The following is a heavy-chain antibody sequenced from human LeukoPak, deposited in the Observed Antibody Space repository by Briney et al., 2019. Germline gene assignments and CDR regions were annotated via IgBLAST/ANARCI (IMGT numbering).Heavy chain of an antibody. J-gene: IGHJ4*02. CDR3: AKEIGYYYDSSGYYYPFDY. D-gene: IGHD3-22*01. Sequence: GGSLRLSCAASGFTFSSYAMSWVRQAPGKGLEWVSAISGSGGSTYYADSVKGRFTISRDNSKNTLYLQMNSLRAEDTAVYYCAKEIGYYYDSSGYYYPFDYWGQGTLVTVSS. CDR2: ISGSGGST. V-gene: IGHV3-23*01. CDR1: GFTFSSYA.